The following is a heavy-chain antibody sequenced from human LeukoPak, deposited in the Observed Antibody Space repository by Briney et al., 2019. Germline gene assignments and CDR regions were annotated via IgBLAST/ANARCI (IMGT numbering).Heavy chain of an antibody. D-gene: IGHD3-16*01. V-gene: IGHV4-59*01. CDR2: IFYTGST. Sequence: SETLSLTCTVSNGSTSNNYWSWIRQPPGKGLEWIGYIFYTGSTTYNPSLKSRVTISVDTSKNQFSLKLNSVTAADTAVYYCARDVSPFGDAFDIWGQGTMVTVSS. J-gene: IGHJ3*02. CDR3: ARDVSPFGDAFDI. CDR1: NGSTSNNY.